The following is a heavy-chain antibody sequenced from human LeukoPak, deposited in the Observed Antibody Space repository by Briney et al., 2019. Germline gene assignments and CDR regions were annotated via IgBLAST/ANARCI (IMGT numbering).Heavy chain of an antibody. V-gene: IGHV1-2*02. Sequence: ASVKVSCKASGYTFTGYYMHWVRQAPGQGLEWMGWINPNSGGTNYAQKFQGRVTMTRDTPISTAYMELSRLRSDDTAVYYCARANSGWTKYYFDYWGQGTLVTVSS. D-gene: IGHD6-19*01. CDR3: ARANSGWTKYYFDY. CDR2: INPNSGGT. CDR1: GYTFTGYY. J-gene: IGHJ4*02.